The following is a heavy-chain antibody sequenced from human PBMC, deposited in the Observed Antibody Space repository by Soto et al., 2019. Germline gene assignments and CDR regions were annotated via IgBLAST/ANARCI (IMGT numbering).Heavy chain of an antibody. J-gene: IGHJ3*02. Sequence: EVQLVESGGGLVKPGWSLRVSCAASGFTLSSHSMNWVRQAPGKGLEWVSFIGSNSHYIYYADSVKGRFTISRDNAKNSVYLPMNSLRAEDTAVYYCARDRTTGTTYAWDSFDTWGQGTMFTVSS. V-gene: IGHV3-21*06. CDR2: IGSNSHYI. CDR1: GFTLSSHS. D-gene: IGHD1-1*01. CDR3: ARDRTTGTTYAWDSFDT.